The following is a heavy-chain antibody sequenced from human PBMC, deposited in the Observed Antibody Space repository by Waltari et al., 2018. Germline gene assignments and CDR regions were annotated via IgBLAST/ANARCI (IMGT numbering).Heavy chain of an antibody. CDR3: ARHPLSTSRIAVAGLFDY. Sequence: EVQLVQSGAEVKKPGESLKISCKGSGYSFTSYWIGWVRQMPGKGLEWMGIVYPGDSATRYSPSFQGQVTISADKSISTAYRQGSSLKASDTAMYYCARHPLSTSRIAVAGLFDYWGQGTLVTVSS. D-gene: IGHD6-19*01. CDR1: GYSFTSYW. CDR2: VYPGDSAT. V-gene: IGHV5-51*01. J-gene: IGHJ4*02.